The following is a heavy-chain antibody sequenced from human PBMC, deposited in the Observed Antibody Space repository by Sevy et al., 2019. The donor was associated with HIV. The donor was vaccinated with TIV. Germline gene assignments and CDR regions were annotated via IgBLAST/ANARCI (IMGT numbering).Heavy chain of an antibody. D-gene: IGHD3-3*01. V-gene: IGHV1-69*13. CDR3: ARVTIFGVVTSYDYGIDV. J-gene: IGHJ6*02. CDR2: IIPIFGTA. CDR1: GGTFSSYA. Sequence: ASVKVYCKASGGTFSSYAISWVRQAPGQGLEWMGGIIPIFGTANYAQKFQGRVTITADESTSTAYMELSSLRSEDTAVYYCARVTIFGVVTSYDYGIDVWGQGTTVTVSS.